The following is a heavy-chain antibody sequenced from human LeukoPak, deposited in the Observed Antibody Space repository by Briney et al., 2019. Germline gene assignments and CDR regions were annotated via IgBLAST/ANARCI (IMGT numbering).Heavy chain of an antibody. CDR1: GLTFSRDL. CDR3: TRVYGPGMSEYFQL. CDR2: INNDGSTT. V-gene: IGHV3-74*03. D-gene: IGHD3-10*01. J-gene: IGHJ1*01. Sequence: GWALRLSCEASGLTFSRDLMHGVGQAPRKELVGVSRINNDGSTTTYADSVKGRFTISRDNAKNTLYLQMNSLRAEDTAVYYCTRVYGPGMSEYFQLWGQGTLVTVSS.